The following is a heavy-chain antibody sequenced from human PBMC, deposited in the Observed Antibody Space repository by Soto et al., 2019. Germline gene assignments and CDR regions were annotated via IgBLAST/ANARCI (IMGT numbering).Heavy chain of an antibody. D-gene: IGHD2-15*01. CDR1: GGTFSSYA. CDR3: ATGAVVVVAAHYYYGMDV. CDR2: FIPIFGTA. V-gene: IGHV1-69*06. Sequence: SVKVSCKASGGTFSSYAISWVRQAPGQGLEWMGGFIPIFGTANYAQKFQGRVTITADKSTSTAYMELSSLRSEDTAVYYCATGAVVVVAAHYYYGMDVWGQGTTVTVSS. J-gene: IGHJ6*02.